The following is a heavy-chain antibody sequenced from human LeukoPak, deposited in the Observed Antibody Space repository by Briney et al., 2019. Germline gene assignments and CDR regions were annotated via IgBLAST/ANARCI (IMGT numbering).Heavy chain of an antibody. V-gene: IGHV3-9*01. J-gene: IGHJ4*02. Sequence: PGGSRRLSCAASGFTFDDYAMHWVRQAPGKGLEWVSGISWNSGSIGYADSVKGRFTISRDNAKNSLYLQMNSLRAEDTALYYCAYSSSWYEAVDYWGQGTLVTVSS. D-gene: IGHD6-13*01. CDR3: AYSSSWYEAVDY. CDR2: ISWNSGSI. CDR1: GFTFDDYA.